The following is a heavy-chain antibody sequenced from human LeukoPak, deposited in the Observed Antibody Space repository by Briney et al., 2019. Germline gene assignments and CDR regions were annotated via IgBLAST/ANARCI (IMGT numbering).Heavy chain of an antibody. CDR1: GGTFRSFA. J-gene: IGHJ4*02. CDR2: IIPIFRTA. CDR3: ARALRYYSDSSGYAFDY. V-gene: IGHV1-69*13. Sequence: ASVKVSCKASGGTFRSFAISWVRQATGQGLEWMGGIIPIFRTANYAQKFQGRVTITADESTSTAYMELSSLRSEDTAVYYCARALRYYSDSSGYAFDYWGQGTLVTVSS. D-gene: IGHD3-22*01.